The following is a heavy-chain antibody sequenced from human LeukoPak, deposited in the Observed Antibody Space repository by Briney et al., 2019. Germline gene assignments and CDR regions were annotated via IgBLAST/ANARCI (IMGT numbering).Heavy chain of an antibody. CDR3: ARVSRLRAGYYYYYMDV. CDR1: GGSISSGDYY. D-gene: IGHD4-17*01. V-gene: IGHV4-30-4*08. J-gene: IGHJ6*03. CDR2: IYYSGST. Sequence: PSETLSLTFTVSGGSISSGDYYWSWIRQPPGKGLEWIGYIYYSGSTYYNPSLKSRVTISVDTSKNQFSLKLSSATAADTAVYYCARVSRLRAGYYYYYMDVWGKGTTVTVSS.